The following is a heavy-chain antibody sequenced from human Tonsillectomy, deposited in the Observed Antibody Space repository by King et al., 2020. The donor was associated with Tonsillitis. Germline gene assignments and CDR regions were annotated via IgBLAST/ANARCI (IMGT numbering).Heavy chain of an antibody. CDR1: GGSFSGYY. CDR3: ASSWLSSY. V-gene: IGHV4-34*01. Sequence: VQLQQWGAGLLKPSETLSLTCAVYGGSFSGYYWSWIRQPPGKGLEWIGEINHSGSTNYNPSLKSRVTISVDTSKHQFSLKLSSVTAADTAVYYCASSWLSSYWGQGTLVTVSS. J-gene: IGHJ4*02. D-gene: IGHD2/OR15-2a*01. CDR2: INHSGST.